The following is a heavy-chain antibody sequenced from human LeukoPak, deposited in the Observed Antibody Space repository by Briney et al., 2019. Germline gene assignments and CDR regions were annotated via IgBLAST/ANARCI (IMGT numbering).Heavy chain of an antibody. D-gene: IGHD2-2*01. CDR3: ASHCSSTSCYYY. CDR1: GFTFSSYA. V-gene: IGHV3-23*01. J-gene: IGHJ4*02. Sequence: GGSLRPSCAASGFTFSSYAMSWVRQAPGKGLEWVSAISGSGGSTYYADSVKGRFTISRDNSKNTLYLQMNSLRAEDTAVYYCASHCSSTSCYYYWGQGTLVTVSS. CDR2: ISGSGGST.